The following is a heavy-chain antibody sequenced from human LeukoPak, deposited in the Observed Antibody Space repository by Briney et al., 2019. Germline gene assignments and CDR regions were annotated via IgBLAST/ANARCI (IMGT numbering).Heavy chain of an antibody. CDR3: ARTGVVPAAMRFDY. V-gene: IGHV4-34*01. Sequence: PETLSLTCAVYGGSFSGYYWSWIRQPPGKGLEWIGEINHSGSTNYNPSLKSRVTISVDTSKNQFSLKLSSVTAADTAVYYCARTGVVPAAMRFDYWGQGTLVTVSS. CDR2: INHSGST. CDR1: GGSFSGYY. J-gene: IGHJ4*02. D-gene: IGHD2-2*01.